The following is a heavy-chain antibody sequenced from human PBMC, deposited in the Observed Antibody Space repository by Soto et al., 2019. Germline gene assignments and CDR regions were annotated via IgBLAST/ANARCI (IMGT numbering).Heavy chain of an antibody. CDR3: AKGQHCSSTSCYLYYYGVDV. J-gene: IGHJ6*02. CDR2: ISYDGSNK. Sequence: QVQLVESGGGVVQPGRSLRLSCAASGFTFSTYGMHWVRQAPGKGLEWVAVISYDGSNKFYADSVKGRLTISRDNSKNTLYLQMNSLRAEYTAVYYCAKGQHCSSTSCYLYYYGVDVWGQGTTVAVSS. D-gene: IGHD2-2*01. CDR1: GFTFSTYG. V-gene: IGHV3-30*18.